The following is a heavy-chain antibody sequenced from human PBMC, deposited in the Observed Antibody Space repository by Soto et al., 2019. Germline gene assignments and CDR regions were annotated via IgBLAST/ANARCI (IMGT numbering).Heavy chain of an antibody. CDR3: ARDLPRLHPVYYYYGMDV. V-gene: IGHV3-21*01. CDR1: GFTFSSYS. J-gene: IGHJ6*02. CDR2: ISSSSSYI. D-gene: IGHD4-4*01. Sequence: GGSLRLSCAASGFTFSSYSMNWVRQAPGKGLEWVSSISSSSSYIYYADSVKGRFTISRDNAKNSLYLQMNSLRAEDTAVYYCARDLPRLHPVYYYYGMDVWGQGTTVTVSS.